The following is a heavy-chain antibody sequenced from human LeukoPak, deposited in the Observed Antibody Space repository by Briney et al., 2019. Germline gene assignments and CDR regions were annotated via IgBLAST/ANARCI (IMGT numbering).Heavy chain of an antibody. V-gene: IGHV4-34*01. Sequence: SETLSLTCAVYGGSFSGYYWSWIRQPPGKGLEWIGEINHSGSTNYNPSLKSRVTISVDTSKNQFSLKLSSVTAADTAVYYCARSLGSRSGFWGQGTLVTVSS. CDR1: GGSFSGYY. CDR3: ARSLGSRSGF. D-gene: IGHD3-10*01. J-gene: IGHJ4*02. CDR2: INHSGST.